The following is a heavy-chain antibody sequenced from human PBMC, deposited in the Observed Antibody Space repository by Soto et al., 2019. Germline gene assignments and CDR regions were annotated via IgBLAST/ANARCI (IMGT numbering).Heavy chain of an antibody. J-gene: IGHJ6*02. Sequence: SVKVSCKASGFTFITSAVQWVRQARGQRPEWIGWIVVGSGNTNYAQEVQERVTLTRVLSTSTAYMELSSLRSEDTAVYYCAVGYSDYDFAVAGGFYYGMDVWGQGTTVTVSS. CDR1: GFTFITSA. D-gene: IGHD5-12*01. CDR3: AVGYSDYDFAVAGGFYYGMDV. V-gene: IGHV1-58*01. CDR2: IVVGSGNT.